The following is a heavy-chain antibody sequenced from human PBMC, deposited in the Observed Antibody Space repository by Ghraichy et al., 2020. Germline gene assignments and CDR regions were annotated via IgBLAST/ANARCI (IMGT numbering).Heavy chain of an antibody. CDR3: AGYGSGRFYWGPDDY. Sequence: ASVKVSCKASGYTFTGYYIHWVRQAPGQGLEWMGWINPNTGGTNYAQKFQGRVTMTRDTSISTASMELSRLRSDDTAVYYCAGYGSGRFYWGPDDYWGQGTLLTVSS. J-gene: IGHJ4*02. CDR1: GYTFTGYY. CDR2: INPNTGGT. D-gene: IGHD3-10*01. V-gene: IGHV1-2*02.